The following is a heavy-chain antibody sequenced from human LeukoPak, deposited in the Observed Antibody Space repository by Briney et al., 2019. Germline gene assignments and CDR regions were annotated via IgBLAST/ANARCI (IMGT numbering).Heavy chain of an antibody. V-gene: IGHV1-2*02. Sequence: VASVKVSCKASGYTFTGYYMHWVRQAPGQGLEWMGWINPNSGGTNYAQKFQGRVTMTRDTSISTAYMELSRLRSDDTAVYYCAREDSAAGTVFDYRGQGTLVTVSS. CDR1: GYTFTGYY. D-gene: IGHD6-13*01. J-gene: IGHJ4*02. CDR3: AREDSAAGTVFDY. CDR2: INPNSGGT.